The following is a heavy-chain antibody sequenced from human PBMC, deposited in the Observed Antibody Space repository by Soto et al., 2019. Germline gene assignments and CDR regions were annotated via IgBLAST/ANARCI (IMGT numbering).Heavy chain of an antibody. CDR3: SRRTRGLSCCPGDAFDI. CDR2: IYYSVST. D-gene: IGHD2-15*01. V-gene: IGHV4-39*01. CDR1: CGSISSSSYY. Sequence: QLQLQESGPGLVKPSETLSLTCTVSCGSISSSSYYCGWIRQHPGQGLEWIGSIYYSVSTYYNPSLHIRVTINEGTSKNQLSLKPGYVTAADTAVYDCSRRTRGLSCCPGDAFDIWGQGTMVTVSS. J-gene: IGHJ3*02.